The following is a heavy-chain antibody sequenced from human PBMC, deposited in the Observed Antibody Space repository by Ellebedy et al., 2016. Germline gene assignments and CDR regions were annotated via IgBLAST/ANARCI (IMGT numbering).Heavy chain of an antibody. Sequence: SVKVSCXASGGTFSTYAISWVRQAPGQGLEWMGGIIPIFGTANYAQKFQGRVTITADESTSTAYMELSSLRSEDTAVYYCARALPNFYDSSFYYGDAFDIWGQGTMVTVSS. V-gene: IGHV1-69*13. J-gene: IGHJ3*02. CDR2: IIPIFGTA. CDR1: GGTFSTYA. D-gene: IGHD3-22*01. CDR3: ARALPNFYDSSFYYGDAFDI.